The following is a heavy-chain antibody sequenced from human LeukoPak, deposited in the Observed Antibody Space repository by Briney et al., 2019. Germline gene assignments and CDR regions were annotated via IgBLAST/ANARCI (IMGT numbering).Heavy chain of an antibody. V-gene: IGHV1-2*02. CDR2: INPKSGAT. D-gene: IGHD6-13*01. CDR3: ARVFQKQLSDH. J-gene: IGHJ4*02. CDR1: GDVFTDSY. Sequence: ASVTVSCKASGDVFTDSYIHWVRQAPGQGLEWMGCINPKSGATNFAQEFQGRVTMTRDTSISTAYMELSRLRSDDTAVYYCARVFQKQLSDHWGQGSLVTVSS.